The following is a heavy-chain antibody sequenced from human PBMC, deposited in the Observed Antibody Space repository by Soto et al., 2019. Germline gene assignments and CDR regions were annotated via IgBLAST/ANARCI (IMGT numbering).Heavy chain of an antibody. D-gene: IGHD6-19*01. V-gene: IGHV3-23*01. CDR2: ISGSGGST. J-gene: IGHJ3*01. Sequence: GGSLRLSCAASGFTFSSYAMSWVRQAPGKGLEWVSAISGSGGSTYYADSVKGRFTISRDNSKNTLYMQLSSLRVEDTAVYYCARETSSGWSLDPLDFWGQGTMVTVSS. CDR1: GFTFSSYA. CDR3: ARETSSGWSLDPLDF.